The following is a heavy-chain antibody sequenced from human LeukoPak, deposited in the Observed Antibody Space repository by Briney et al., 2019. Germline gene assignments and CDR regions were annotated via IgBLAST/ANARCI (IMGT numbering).Heavy chain of an antibody. CDR2: ISYDGSNK. CDR1: GFTFSSYG. V-gene: IGHV3-30*03. D-gene: IGHD5-12*01. J-gene: IGHJ6*03. CDR3: ARSNGPPWLPFNYYYMDV. Sequence: GGSLRLSCAASGFTFSSYGMHWVRQAPGKGLEWVAVISYDGSNKYYADSVKGRFTISRDNSKNTLYLQMNSLRAEDTAVYYCARSNGPPWLPFNYYYMDVWGKGTTVTVSS.